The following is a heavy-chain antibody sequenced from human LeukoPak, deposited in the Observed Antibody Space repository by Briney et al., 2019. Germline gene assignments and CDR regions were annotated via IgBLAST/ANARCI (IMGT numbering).Heavy chain of an antibody. Sequence: SETLSLTCGVYGGSFSGYSWSWIHQPPGKGLEWIGEINHSGSTNYNPSLKSRVTISVGTSKNHFSLKLSSVTAADTAVYYCARPTQYSIGGVWGQGILVTVSS. CDR1: GGSFSGYS. CDR3: ARPTQYSIGGV. V-gene: IGHV4-34*01. D-gene: IGHD2-15*01. J-gene: IGHJ4*02. CDR2: INHSGST.